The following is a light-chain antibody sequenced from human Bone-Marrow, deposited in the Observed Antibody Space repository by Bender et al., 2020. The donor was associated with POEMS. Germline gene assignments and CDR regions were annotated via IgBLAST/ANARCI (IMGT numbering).Light chain of an antibody. CDR1: SSDVGGYKY. CDR2: EVF. CDR3: CSYTGSSTWV. Sequence: QSALTQAASVSGSPGQSITISCTGTSSDVGGYKYVYWYQQYPAKAPKVILYEVFHRPAGVSNRFSGAKSGNTDCLGISGLQAEDEAHYYCCSYTGSSTWVFGGGTKLTVL. V-gene: IGLV2-14*01. J-gene: IGLJ3*02.